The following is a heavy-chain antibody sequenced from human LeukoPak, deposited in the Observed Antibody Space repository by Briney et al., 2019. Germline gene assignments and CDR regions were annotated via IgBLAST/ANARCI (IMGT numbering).Heavy chain of an antibody. CDR3: TTEGGIQGVVVMTFDY. CDR1: GFTFSDYY. J-gene: IGHJ4*02. Sequence: GGSLRLSCAASGFTFSDYYMSWIRQAPGKGLEWVGRIKSKTDGGTTDYAAPVKGRFTISRDDSKNTLYLQMNSLKTEDTAVYYCTTEGGIQGVVVMTFDYWGQGTLVTVSS. D-gene: IGHD3-22*01. V-gene: IGHV3-15*01. CDR2: IKSKTDGGTT.